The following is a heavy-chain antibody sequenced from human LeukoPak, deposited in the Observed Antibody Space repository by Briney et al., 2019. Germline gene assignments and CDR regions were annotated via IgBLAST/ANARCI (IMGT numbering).Heavy chain of an antibody. D-gene: IGHD3-10*01. J-gene: IGHJ4*02. V-gene: IGHV3-64D*06. CDR3: VKGGDELTYYFDY. CDR2: ISSNGGST. CDR1: GFTFSSYA. Sequence: PGGSLRLSCSASGFTFSSYAMHWVRQAPGKGLEYVSAISSNGGSTYYADSVKGRFTISRDNSKNTLYLQMSSLRAEDTAVYYCVKGGDELTYYFDYWDQGTLVTVSS.